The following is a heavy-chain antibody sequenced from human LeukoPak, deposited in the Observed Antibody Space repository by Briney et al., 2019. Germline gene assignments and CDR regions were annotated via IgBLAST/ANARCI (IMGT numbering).Heavy chain of an antibody. CDR3: ASMYYYGSGSYKYNWFDP. V-gene: IGHV1-69*04. Sequence: SVKVSCKAPGGTFSSYAISWVRQAPGQGLEWMGRIIPILGIANYAQKLQGRVTITADKSTSTAYMELSSLRSEDTAVYYCASMYYYGSGSYKYNWFDPWGQGTLVTVSS. CDR2: IIPILGIA. J-gene: IGHJ5*02. D-gene: IGHD3-10*01. CDR1: GGTFSSYA.